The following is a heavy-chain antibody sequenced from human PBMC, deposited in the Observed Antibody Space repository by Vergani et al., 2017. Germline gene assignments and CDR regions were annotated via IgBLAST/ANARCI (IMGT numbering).Heavy chain of an antibody. CDR3: ARVNTETNVHLYYYYCGDV. CDR2: IDHTGRP. CDR1: GGSFTSYH. J-gene: IGHJ6*02. Sequence: QVQLQQWGGGLLKPSETLSLTCVVNGGSFTSYHWTWIRQSPGEGLEWVGDIDHTGRPDYNPSLKSRLTVSVDKSRNKFSLTLNSVTATDTAIYFCARVNTETNVHLYYYYCGDVWGQGTAVTVS. V-gene: IGHV4-34*01. D-gene: IGHD4-11*01.